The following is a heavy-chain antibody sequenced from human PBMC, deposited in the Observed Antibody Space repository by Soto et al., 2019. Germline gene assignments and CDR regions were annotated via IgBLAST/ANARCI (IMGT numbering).Heavy chain of an antibody. Sequence: PGGSLRLSCAASGFTFSSYAMTWVRQAPGKGLEWVSSISFSDGGTYYADSVKGRLTISRDNAKNSLYLQMNSLRAEDTAVYYCARAGYSSSWYLNYYYGMDVWGQGTTVTVSS. CDR3: ARAGYSSSWYLNYYYGMDV. CDR2: ISFSDGGT. CDR1: GFTFSSYA. V-gene: IGHV3-23*01. J-gene: IGHJ6*02. D-gene: IGHD6-13*01.